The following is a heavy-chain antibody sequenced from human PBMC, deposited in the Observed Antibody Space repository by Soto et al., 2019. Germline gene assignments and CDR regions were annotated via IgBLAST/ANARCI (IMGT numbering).Heavy chain of an antibody. CDR1: AFTLSSHA. CDR2: IWSDGSDK. Sequence: PGGSLRLSCAVSAFTLSSHAMHWVRQAPGKGLEWVAVIWSDGSDKYYADSVKGRFTISRDNSKNTLYLQMNSLRAEDTAVYYCARDLRPYGSGSSAGYWGQGTLVTVSS. V-gene: IGHV3-30*04. J-gene: IGHJ4*02. CDR3: ARDLRPYGSGSSAGY. D-gene: IGHD3-10*01.